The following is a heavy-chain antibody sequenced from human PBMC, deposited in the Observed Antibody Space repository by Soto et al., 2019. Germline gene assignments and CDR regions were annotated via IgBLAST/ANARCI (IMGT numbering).Heavy chain of an antibody. CDR2: ISYDGGNT. V-gene: IGHV3-23*01. Sequence: YAMNWVRQAPGRGLEWVSTISYDGGNTYYPHSVKGRFTISRDNSKNTLYLQMNSLRAEDAAVYYCAKGGIGWFDPWGQGTLVTVSS. J-gene: IGHJ5*02. CDR3: AKGGIGWFDP. D-gene: IGHD2-21*01. CDR1: YA.